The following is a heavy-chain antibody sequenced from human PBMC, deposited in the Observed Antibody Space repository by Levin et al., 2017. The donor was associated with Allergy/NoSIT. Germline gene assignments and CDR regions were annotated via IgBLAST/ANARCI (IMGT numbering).Heavy chain of an antibody. V-gene: IGHV4-30-2*01. Sequence: SETLSLTCAVSGGSISSGGYSWSWIRQPPGKGLEWIGYIYHSGSTYYNPSLKSRVTISVDRSKNQFSLKLSSVTAADTAVYYCARGAGYCSGGSCYSAWFDPWGQGTLVTVSS. D-gene: IGHD2-15*01. CDR1: GGSISSGGYS. J-gene: IGHJ5*02. CDR3: ARGAGYCSGGSCYSAWFDP. CDR2: IYHSGST.